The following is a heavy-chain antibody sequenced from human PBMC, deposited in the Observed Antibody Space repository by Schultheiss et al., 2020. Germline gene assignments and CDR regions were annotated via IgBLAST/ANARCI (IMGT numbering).Heavy chain of an antibody. D-gene: IGHD2-21*01. CDR3: ARDRRPNCGGDCYFGY. J-gene: IGHJ4*02. V-gene: IGHV1-8*02. Sequence: ASVKVSCKASGYTFTSYDINWVRQATGQGLEWMGWMNPNSGNTGYAQKLQGRVTMTRNTSTSTAYMELSSLRSDDTAVYYCARDRRPNCGGDCYFGYWGQGTLVTVSS. CDR1: GYTFTSYD. CDR2: MNPNSGNT.